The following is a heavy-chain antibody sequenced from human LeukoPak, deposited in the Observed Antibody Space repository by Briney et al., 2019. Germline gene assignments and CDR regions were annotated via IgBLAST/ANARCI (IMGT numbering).Heavy chain of an antibody. J-gene: IGHJ4*02. CDR2: TKNKGNGFTR. D-gene: IGHD3-10*01. V-gene: IGHV3-72*01. CDR3: VAMIREVGY. Sequence: GGSLRLSCAAAGFTFSSYSMNWVRKAPGKGLEWCGRTKNKGNGFTRDYAASVKGRFTISRDDSKNSLYLQMNSLKTEDTAIYQCVAMIREVGYWGQGILVTVSS. CDR1: GFTFSSYS.